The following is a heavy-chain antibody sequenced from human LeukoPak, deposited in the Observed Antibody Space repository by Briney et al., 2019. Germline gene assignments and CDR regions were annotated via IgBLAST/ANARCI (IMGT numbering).Heavy chain of an antibody. V-gene: IGHV1-69*05. CDR3: ARWNRSGYYDAFDI. CDR1: GGTFSSYA. D-gene: IGHD3-22*01. J-gene: IGHJ3*02. CDR2: IIPIFGTA. Sequence: GASVKVSCKSSGGTFSSYAISWVRQAPGQGLEWMGRIIPIFGTANYAQKLQGRVTITTDESTSTAYMELSSLRSEDTAVYYCARWNRSGYYDAFDIWGQGTMVTVSS.